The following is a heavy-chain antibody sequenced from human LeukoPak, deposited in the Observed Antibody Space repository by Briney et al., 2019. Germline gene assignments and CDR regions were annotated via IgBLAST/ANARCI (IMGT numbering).Heavy chain of an antibody. D-gene: IGHD3-10*01. Sequence: PSETLSLTCTVSGGSISSSSYYWGWIRQPPGKGLEWIGSIYYSGSTYYNPSLKSRVTISVDTSKNQFSLKLSSVTAADTAVYYCAIPLQGMVRGTPRGGFDPWGQGTLVTVSS. CDR1: GGSISSSSYY. CDR2: IYYSGST. CDR3: AIPLQGMVRGTPRGGFDP. V-gene: IGHV4-39*01. J-gene: IGHJ5*02.